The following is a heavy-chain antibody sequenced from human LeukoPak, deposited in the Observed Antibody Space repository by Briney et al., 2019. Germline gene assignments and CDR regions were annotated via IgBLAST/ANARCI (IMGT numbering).Heavy chain of an antibody. D-gene: IGHD6-19*01. CDR2: LYTSGTT. V-gene: IGHV4-61*02. J-gene: IGHJ4*02. Sequence: PSETLSLTCTVSGGSISSGSYYWTWIRQPAGKGLEWIGPLYTSGTTSYNPSLQSRATISADTSKHQFSLRLTSVTAADTAVYYCARAGGSVGGYGTIDSWGQGTLVTVSS. CDR1: GGSISSGSYY. CDR3: ARAGGSVGGYGTIDS.